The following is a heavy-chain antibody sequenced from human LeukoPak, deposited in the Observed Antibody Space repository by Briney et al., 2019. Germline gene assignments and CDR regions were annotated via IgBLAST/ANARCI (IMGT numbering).Heavy chain of an antibody. CDR1: GFTFSSYA. J-gene: IGHJ4*02. CDR2: ISYDGSNK. CDR3: AKVPRGCYTALCYFDY. Sequence: GGSLRLSCAASGFTFSSYAMHWVRQAPGKGLEWVAVISYDGSNKYYADSVKGRFTISRDNSKNTLYLQMNSLRAEDTAVYYCAKVPRGCYTALCYFDYWGQGTLVTVSS. V-gene: IGHV3-30-3*01. D-gene: IGHD2-2*02.